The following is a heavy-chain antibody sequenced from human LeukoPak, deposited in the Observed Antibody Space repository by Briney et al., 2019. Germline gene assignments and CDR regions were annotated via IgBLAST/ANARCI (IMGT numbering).Heavy chain of an antibody. CDR3: AKAAEYTGDY. D-gene: IGHD6-6*01. CDR1: GYTFTSYL. Sequence: ASVKVSCKASGYTFTSYLIHWVLQAPGQGLEWVGRVNPSGGSTIYAQRFQGRVTMTRDTSTSTVYMELTSLRAEDTAVYYCAKAAEYTGDYWGQGTLVTVSS. V-gene: IGHV1-46*01. CDR2: VNPSGGST. J-gene: IGHJ4*02.